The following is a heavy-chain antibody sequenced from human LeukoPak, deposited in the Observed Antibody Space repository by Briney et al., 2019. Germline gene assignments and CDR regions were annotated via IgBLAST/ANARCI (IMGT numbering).Heavy chain of an antibody. Sequence: GGSLRLPCVASGFNFRNYGMHWVRQAPGKGLDWVAAISKDGSDMYYADSVKGLFTISRDNSKNTLYLQINSLRAEDTAVYYCAKGSVKSKNYPFHYWGQGTLVTVSS. J-gene: IGHJ4*02. V-gene: IGHV3-30*18. CDR1: GFNFRNYG. D-gene: IGHD5-24*01. CDR3: AKGSVKSKNYPFHY. CDR2: ISKDGSDM.